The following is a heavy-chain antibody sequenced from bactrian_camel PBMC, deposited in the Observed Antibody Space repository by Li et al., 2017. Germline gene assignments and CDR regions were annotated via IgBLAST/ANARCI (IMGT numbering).Heavy chain of an antibody. D-gene: IGHD6*01. V-gene: IGHV3S40*01. Sequence: EVQLVESGGGVVQPGGSLRLSCAISGFSFNLYDAGWVRQAPGKGLEWVSATNSGEDSTYYADSVRGRFAISGDSVKNTVYLQLNSLKTEDMAMYYCAARKTYGGSQPYDYWSQGTQVTVS. CDR1: GFSFNLYD. CDR3: AARKTYGGSQPYDY. CDR2: TNSGEDST. J-gene: IGHJ4*01.